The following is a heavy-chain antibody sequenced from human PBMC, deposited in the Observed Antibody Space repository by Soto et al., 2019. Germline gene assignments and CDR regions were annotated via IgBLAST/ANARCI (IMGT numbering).Heavy chain of an antibody. D-gene: IGHD6-19*01. CDR2: IIPLFGTT. CDR1: GGTFSSYG. J-gene: IGHJ5*02. V-gene: IGHV1-69*13. Sequence: VKVSCKAYGGTFSSYGISWVRQAPGQGLEWMGGIIPLFGTTNFAHKFKGRVTITADESTSTVYMELSSLRFEDTAIYYCARAHGSSWYNWFDPWGQGTLVTV. CDR3: ARAHGSSWYNWFDP.